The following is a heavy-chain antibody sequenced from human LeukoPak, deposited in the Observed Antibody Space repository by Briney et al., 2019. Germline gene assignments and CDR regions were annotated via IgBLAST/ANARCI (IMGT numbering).Heavy chain of an antibody. CDR2: ISSSSSYI. J-gene: IGHJ4*02. V-gene: IGHV3-21*01. CDR1: GVTFSSYS. D-gene: IGHD5-24*01. Sequence: GGSLRLSCAASGVTFSSYSMNWVRQAPGKGLEWVSSISSSSSYIYYADSVKGRFTISRDNAKNSLYLQMNSLRAEDTAVYYCARDRRDGYNFFFYYFDYWGQGTLVTVSS. CDR3: ARDRRDGYNFFFYYFDY.